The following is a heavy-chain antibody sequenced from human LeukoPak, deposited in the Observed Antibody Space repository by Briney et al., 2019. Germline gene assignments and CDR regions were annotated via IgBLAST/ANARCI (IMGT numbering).Heavy chain of an antibody. V-gene: IGHV3-30*18. CDR1: GFTFGSYG. D-gene: IGHD3-3*01. CDR2: ISYDGSNK. Sequence: GGSLRLSCAASGFTFGSYGMHWVRQAPGKGLEWVAVISYDGSNKYYADSVKGRFTISRDNSKNTLYLQMNSLRAEDTAVYYCAKDKTWSGYSTYYYYGMDVWGQGTTVTVSS. CDR3: AKDKTWSGYSTYYYYGMDV. J-gene: IGHJ6*02.